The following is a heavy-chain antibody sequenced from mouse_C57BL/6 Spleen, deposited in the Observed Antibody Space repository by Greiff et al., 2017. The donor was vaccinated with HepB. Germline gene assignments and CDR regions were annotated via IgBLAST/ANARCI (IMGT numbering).Heavy chain of an antibody. CDR1: GFTFSDYG. J-gene: IGHJ1*03. V-gene: IGHV5-17*01. D-gene: IGHD2-1*01. CDR2: ISSGSSTI. CDR3: ARRGEGNGWYFDV. Sequence: DVHLVESGGGLVKPGGSPKLSCAASGFTFSDYGMHWVRQAPEKGLEWVAYISSGSSTIYYADTVKGRFTISRDNAKNTLFLQMTSLRSEDTAMYNCARRGEGNGWYFDVWGTGTTVTVSS.